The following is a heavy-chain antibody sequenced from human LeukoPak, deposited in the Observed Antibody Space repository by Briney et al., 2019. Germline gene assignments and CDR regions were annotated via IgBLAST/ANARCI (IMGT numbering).Heavy chain of an antibody. J-gene: IGHJ1*01. V-gene: IGHV3-23*01. CDR2: ITSSGGST. CDR1: GFTFSSYA. D-gene: IGHD3-22*01. Sequence: GVSLRLSCAASGFTFSSYAMSWVRQAPGKGLEWVSSITSSGGSTFYADSVRGRFTISRDNSKNTLYLQMNSLRAEDTALYYCVCYDNAAVYFHYWGQGTLVTV. CDR3: VCYDNAAVYFHY.